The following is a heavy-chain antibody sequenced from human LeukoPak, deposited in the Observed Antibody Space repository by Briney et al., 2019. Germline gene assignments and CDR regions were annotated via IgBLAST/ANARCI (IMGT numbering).Heavy chain of an antibody. CDR1: GFPFSGFG. CDR2: ISYDGSNK. CDR3: AKATGYNWNYKIDY. Sequence: GGSWNFSVAALGFPFSGFGLHWFRRAQGKGLKGLAFISYDGSNKYYADSVKGRFTISRDNSKNTLYLQMNSLRAEDTAVYYCAKATGYNWNYKIDYWGQGTLVTVSS. V-gene: IGHV3-30*18. D-gene: IGHD1-7*01. J-gene: IGHJ4*02.